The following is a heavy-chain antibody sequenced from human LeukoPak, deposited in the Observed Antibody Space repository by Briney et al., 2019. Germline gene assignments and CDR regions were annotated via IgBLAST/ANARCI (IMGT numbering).Heavy chain of an antibody. J-gene: IGHJ5*02. CDR2: ISSSSSYI. Sequence: GGSLRLSCAASGFTFSSYSMNWVRQAPGKGLEWFSSISSSSSYIYYADSVKGRFTISRDNAKNSLYLQMNSLRAEDTAVYYCARVDQDWFDPWGQGTLVTVSS. V-gene: IGHV3-21*01. CDR1: GFTFSSYS. CDR3: ARVDQDWFDP.